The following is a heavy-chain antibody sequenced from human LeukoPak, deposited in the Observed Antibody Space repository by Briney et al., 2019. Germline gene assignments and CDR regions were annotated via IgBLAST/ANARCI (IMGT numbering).Heavy chain of an antibody. CDR1: DSSFSDCY. Sequence: SETLSFSYASDDSSFSDCYCSGSRQPPWKWLEWIGGINHSGSTIYNPSLKSRVTISVDTSKNQVYLKLSSVTAAQTAVYYCAIDEPHGLRFFDTRVSGMDVWGQGTTVTVSS. CDR2: INHSGST. CDR3: AIDEPHGLRFFDTRVSGMDV. J-gene: IGHJ6*02. D-gene: IGHD3-9*01. V-gene: IGHV4-34*01.